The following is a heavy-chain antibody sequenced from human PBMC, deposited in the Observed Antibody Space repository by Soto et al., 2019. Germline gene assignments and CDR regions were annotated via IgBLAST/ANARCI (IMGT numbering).Heavy chain of an antibody. CDR3: ERGGGYYGMDV. J-gene: IGHJ6*02. V-gene: IGHV4-59*01. Sequence: SETLSLTCTVSGGSISSYYWSWIRQPPGKGLEWIGYIYYSGSTNYNPSLKSRVTISVDTSRNQFSLKLSSVTAADTAVYYCERGGGYYGMDVWGQGTTVTVSS. D-gene: IGHD3-16*01. CDR1: GGSISSYY. CDR2: IYYSGST.